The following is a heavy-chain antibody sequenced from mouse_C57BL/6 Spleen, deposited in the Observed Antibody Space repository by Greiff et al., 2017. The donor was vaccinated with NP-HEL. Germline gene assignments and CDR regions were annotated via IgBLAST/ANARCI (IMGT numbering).Heavy chain of an antibody. D-gene: IGHD2-4*01. CDR1: GYTFTDYN. CDR2: INPNNGGT. V-gene: IGHV1-18*01. CDR3: ARSSKTYDYEGFAY. Sequence: EVQLQQSGPELVKPGASVKIPCKASGYTFTDYNMDWVKQSHGKSLEWIGDINPNNGGTNYNQKFKGKATLTVDKSSSTAYMELRSLTSEDTAVYYCARSSKTYDYEGFAYWGQGTLVTVSA. J-gene: IGHJ3*01.